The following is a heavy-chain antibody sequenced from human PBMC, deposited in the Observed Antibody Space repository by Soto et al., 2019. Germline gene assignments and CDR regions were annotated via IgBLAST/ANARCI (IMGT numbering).Heavy chain of an antibody. CDR2: IYLGDLDL. CDR1: GDSFTNYW. D-gene: IGHD2-21*01. Sequence: PGESLKISCQGSGDSFTNYWIAWLRQMPGEGLEFMGIIYLGDLDLRYSPSFQGQVTISADKSITTAYLQWDSLRASDTAMYYCATLIVGDPYFDHWGQGALVTVSS. CDR3: ATLIVGDPYFDH. J-gene: IGHJ4*02. V-gene: IGHV5-51*01.